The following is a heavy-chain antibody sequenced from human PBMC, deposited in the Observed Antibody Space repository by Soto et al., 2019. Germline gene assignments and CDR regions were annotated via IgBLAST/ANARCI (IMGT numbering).Heavy chain of an antibody. J-gene: IGHJ4*02. Sequence: WGSLRLSCAASGFTVSSNYMSWVRQAPGKGLEWVSVIYSGGSTYYAASVKGRFTISRDNSKNTLYLQMNSLRAEDTAVYYCARDRSGSLLLGYWGQGTLVTVSS. D-gene: IGHD1-26*01. CDR2: IYSGGST. CDR1: GFTVSSNY. V-gene: IGHV3-53*01. CDR3: ARDRSGSLLLGY.